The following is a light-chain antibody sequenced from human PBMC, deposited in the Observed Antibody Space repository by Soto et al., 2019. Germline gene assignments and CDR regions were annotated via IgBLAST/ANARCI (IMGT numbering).Light chain of an antibody. J-gene: IGKJ2*01. CDR3: QQYTFWPGT. V-gene: IGKV3-15*01. Sequence: VMTQSPAILSVSPGESATLSCRASQSVGINLAWYQQRPGRAPRLVIYGASSRATGFPARFSGSGSWTDFTLTISILQSEDFAVYYCQQYTFWPGTFGQGTKLEIK. CDR1: QSVGIN. CDR2: GAS.